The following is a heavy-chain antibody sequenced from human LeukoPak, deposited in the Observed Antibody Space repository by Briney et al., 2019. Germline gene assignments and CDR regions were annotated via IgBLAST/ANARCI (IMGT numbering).Heavy chain of an antibody. D-gene: IGHD3/OR15-3a*01. Sequence: SDTLSLTCTVSGGSISSYDWSWIRQPTGKRLEGIGYIYYSGSTNYNPSLKSRVTISVDTSKNQFSLKLSSVTAADTAVYYCARSHSVWTSFDYWGQGTLVTVSS. CDR2: IYYSGST. CDR3: ARSHSVWTSFDY. V-gene: IGHV4-59*07. CDR1: GGSISSYD. J-gene: IGHJ4*02.